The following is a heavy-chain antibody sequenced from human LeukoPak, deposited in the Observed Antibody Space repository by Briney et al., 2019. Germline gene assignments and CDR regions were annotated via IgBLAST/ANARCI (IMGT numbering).Heavy chain of an antibody. CDR2: INPSGTGT. CDR3: ARGPEEADAFDI. Sequence: GASVKVSCKASGYTITNNYMHWVRQAPGQGLEWMGVINPSGTGTNYAQKFQGRITLTRDTSTSTVHMELSSLRSEDTAVYYCARGPEEADAFDIWGQGTMVTVSS. V-gene: IGHV1-46*01. J-gene: IGHJ3*02. CDR1: GYTITNNY.